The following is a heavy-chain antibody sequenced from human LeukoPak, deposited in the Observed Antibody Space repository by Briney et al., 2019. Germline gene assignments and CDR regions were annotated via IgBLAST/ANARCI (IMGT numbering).Heavy chain of an antibody. CDR3: AKDFCSSSSGGSCDDAFDI. CDR1: GFTFDDYA. D-gene: IGHD2-15*01. Sequence: QPGGSLRLSCAASGFTFDDYAMHWVRQAPGKGLEWVSGISWDSGSIGYADSVKGRFTISRDNAKNSLYLQMNSLRAEDMALYYCAKDFCSSSSGGSCDDAFDIWGQGTMVTVSS. CDR2: ISWDSGSI. J-gene: IGHJ3*02. V-gene: IGHV3-9*03.